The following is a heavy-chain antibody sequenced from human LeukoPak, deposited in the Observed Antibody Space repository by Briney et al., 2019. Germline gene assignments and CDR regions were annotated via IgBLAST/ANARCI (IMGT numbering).Heavy chain of an antibody. J-gene: IGHJ1*01. Sequence: GGSLRLSCAASGFTFDDYAMHWVRQAPGKGLEWVSGISWNSGSIGYADSVKGRFTISRDNAKNSLYLQMNSLRAEDTALYYCAKDLERSYSSGPPQHWGQGTLVTVSS. CDR1: GFTFDDYA. CDR2: ISWNSGSI. V-gene: IGHV3-9*01. CDR3: AKDLERSYSSGPPQH. D-gene: IGHD6-19*01.